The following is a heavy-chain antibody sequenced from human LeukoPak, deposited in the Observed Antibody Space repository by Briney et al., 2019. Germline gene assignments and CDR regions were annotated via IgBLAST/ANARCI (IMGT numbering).Heavy chain of an antibody. Sequence: SETLSLTCTGSGGSISSYYWSWIRQPAGKGLEWIGRIYTSGSTNYNPSLKSRVTMSVDTSKNQFSLKLSSVTAADTAVYYCARVYGYCSGGSCYGNWFDPWGQGTLVTVSS. CDR1: GGSISSYY. CDR2: IYTSGST. V-gene: IGHV4-4*07. D-gene: IGHD2-15*01. CDR3: ARVYGYCSGGSCYGNWFDP. J-gene: IGHJ5*02.